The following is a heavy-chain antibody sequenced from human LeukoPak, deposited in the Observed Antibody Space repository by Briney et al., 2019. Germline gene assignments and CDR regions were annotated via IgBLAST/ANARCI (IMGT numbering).Heavy chain of an antibody. V-gene: IGHV4-31*03. J-gene: IGHJ4*02. Sequence: KASETLSLTCTVSGGSISSGGYYWSWIRQHPGKGLEWIGYIYYSGSTYYNPSLKSRVTISVDTSKNQFSLKLSSVTAADTAVYYCARGTAMVTLSFDYWGQGTLVTVSS. D-gene: IGHD5-18*01. CDR2: IYYSGST. CDR3: ARGTAMVTLSFDY. CDR1: GGSISSGGYY.